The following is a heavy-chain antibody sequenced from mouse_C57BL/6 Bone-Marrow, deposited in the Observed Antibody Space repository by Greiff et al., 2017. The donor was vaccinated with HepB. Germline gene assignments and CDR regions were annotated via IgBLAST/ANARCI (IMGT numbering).Heavy chain of an antibody. V-gene: IGHV2-2*01. J-gene: IGHJ3*01. D-gene: IGHD1-1*01. CDR2: IWSGGST. Sequence: VQVVESGPGLVQPSQSLSITCTVSGFSLTSYGVHWVRQSPGKGLEWLGVIWSGGSTDYNAAFISRLSISKDNSKSQVFFKMNSLQADDTAIYYCARNYGSSPPGFAYWGQGTLVTVSA. CDR3: ARNYGSSPPGFAY. CDR1: GFSLTSYG.